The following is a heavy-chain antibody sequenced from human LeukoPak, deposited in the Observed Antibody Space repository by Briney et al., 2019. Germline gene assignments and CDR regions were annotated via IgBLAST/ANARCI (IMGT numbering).Heavy chain of an antibody. CDR1: GFTFSSYA. V-gene: IGHV3-23*01. D-gene: IGHD3-22*01. CDR3: AKGTMDGGQYYYDSS. Sequence: PGGSLRLSCAASGFTFSSYALCWVRQAPGKGLEWVSTISGRDGSTYYADSVKGRFTISRDNSKNTLYLQMNSLRAEDTAVYYCAKGTMDGGQYYYDSSGGQGTLVTVSS. J-gene: IGHJ4*02. CDR2: ISGRDGST.